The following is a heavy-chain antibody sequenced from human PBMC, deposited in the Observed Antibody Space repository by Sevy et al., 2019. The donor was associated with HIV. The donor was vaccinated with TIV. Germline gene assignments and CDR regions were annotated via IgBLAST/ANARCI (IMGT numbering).Heavy chain of an antibody. D-gene: IGHD2-2*01. J-gene: IGHJ4*02. CDR1: GVSISPYY. CDR3: ARGGPNQHQLDYFDY. Sequence: SETLSLTCTVSGVSISPYYWAWIRQPPGKGLECIGFSGSSNYNTSLKSRVTTSVDTSKNNFSLKLSSVTAADTAIYYCARGGPNQHQLDYFDYWGQGTLVTVSS. V-gene: IGHV4-59*01. CDR2: SGSS.